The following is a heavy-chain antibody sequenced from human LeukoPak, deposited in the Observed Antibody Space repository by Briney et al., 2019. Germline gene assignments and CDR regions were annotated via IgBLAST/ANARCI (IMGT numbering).Heavy chain of an antibody. CDR2: MYYSGST. V-gene: IGHV4-39*07. Sequence: SETLSLTCTVSGVSISSSTYCWSWVRQPPGKGLEWIGCMYYSGSTYYSSSLKGRVTISLDTPRNQFSLRLNSVTAADTAVYYCARVATWGGVAFDIWGQGTMVTVSS. D-gene: IGHD3-16*01. J-gene: IGHJ3*02. CDR3: ARVATWGGVAFDI. CDR1: GVSISSSTYC.